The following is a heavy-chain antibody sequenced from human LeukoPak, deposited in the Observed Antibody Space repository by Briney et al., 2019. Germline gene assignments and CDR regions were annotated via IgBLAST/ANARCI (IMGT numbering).Heavy chain of an antibody. Sequence: PGGSLRLSCVASGFMFSNYAMQWVRQAPGKGLEWVEVISYDANLKHYADFVQGRFVVSRDNAKNTLYLQMNSLRAEDTAVYYCAKEIKLERRPQAFDIWGQGTMVTVSS. D-gene: IGHD1-1*01. CDR1: GFMFSNYA. CDR3: AKEIKLERRPQAFDI. V-gene: IGHV3-30*18. CDR2: ISYDANLK. J-gene: IGHJ3*02.